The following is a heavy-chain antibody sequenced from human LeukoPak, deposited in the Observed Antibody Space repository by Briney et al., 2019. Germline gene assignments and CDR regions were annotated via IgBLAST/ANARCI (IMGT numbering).Heavy chain of an antibody. Sequence: GGSLRLSCGDSGFTLSSNYMSWVRPAPGEGLEWVSAISGSGGSTYYADSVKGRFTISRDNSKNTLYLQMNSLRAEDTAVYYCATGPYCGGDCYLTFFDYWGQGTLVTVSS. V-gene: IGHV3-23*01. J-gene: IGHJ4*02. CDR2: ISGSGGST. CDR1: GFTLSSNY. CDR3: ATGPYCGGDCYLTFFDY. D-gene: IGHD2-21*02.